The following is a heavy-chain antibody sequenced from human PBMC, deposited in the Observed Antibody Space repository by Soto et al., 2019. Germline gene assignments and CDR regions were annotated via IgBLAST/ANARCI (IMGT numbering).Heavy chain of an antibody. CDR3: ARDQGFRVVINSNWFDP. Sequence: GASVKVSCKASGYTFSRYGIMWVRQAPGQGLEWMGWISAYNSNTNSAEKLRGRLTMTTDASTTTAYMELRSLRSDDTAIYYCARDQGFRVVINSNWFDPWGQGTLVTVSS. V-gene: IGHV1-18*01. J-gene: IGHJ5*02. D-gene: IGHD2-21*01. CDR1: GYTFSRYG. CDR2: ISAYNSNT.